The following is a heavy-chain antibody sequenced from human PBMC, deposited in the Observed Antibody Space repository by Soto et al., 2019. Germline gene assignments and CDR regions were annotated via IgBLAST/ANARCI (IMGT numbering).Heavy chain of an antibody. CDR1: GFTFDDYS. V-gene: IGHV3-43*01. D-gene: IGHD4-4*01. CDR2: ISWDGRST. J-gene: IGHJ4*02. Sequence: EVQLVESGGVVVQPGGSLRLSCAASGFTFDDYSMHWVRQAPGKGLEWVSLISWDGRSTYYADSVKGRFTVSRDNSKSSLYLQMNSLTTEDTAFYYCGKDAAVSDYTNLDDWGQGALVTVSS. CDR3: GKDAAVSDYTNLDD.